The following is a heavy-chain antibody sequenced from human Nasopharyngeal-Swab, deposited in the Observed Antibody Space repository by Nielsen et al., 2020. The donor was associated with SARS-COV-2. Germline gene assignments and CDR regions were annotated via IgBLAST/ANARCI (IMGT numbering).Heavy chain of an antibody. Sequence: GGSLRLSCEASGFTFSDYKMNWVRQAPGKGLEWVSSIGTSSRHINYADSVKGRFTISRDNAKQSVDLQMNDLRDEDTALYFCAGRSATSGTFDYWGQGTLVTVSS. CDR3: AGRSATSGTFDY. CDR2: IGTSSRHI. V-gene: IGHV3-21*01. CDR1: GFTFSDYK. D-gene: IGHD3-10*01. J-gene: IGHJ4*02.